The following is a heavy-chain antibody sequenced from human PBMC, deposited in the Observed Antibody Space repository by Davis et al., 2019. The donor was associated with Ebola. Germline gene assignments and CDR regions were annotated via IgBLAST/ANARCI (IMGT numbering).Heavy chain of an antibody. Sequence: GESLKISCAASGFTFSSYTMNWVRQAPGKGLEWVSSITGGGDYIFYADSLKGRFTISRDNARKSLYLQMNSLRAEDTAVYYCARRRGSGYNGAFDYWGQGSLVTVSS. J-gene: IGHJ4*02. V-gene: IGHV3-21*01. CDR1: GFTFSSYT. CDR3: ARRRGSGYNGAFDY. D-gene: IGHD5-12*01. CDR2: ITGGGDYI.